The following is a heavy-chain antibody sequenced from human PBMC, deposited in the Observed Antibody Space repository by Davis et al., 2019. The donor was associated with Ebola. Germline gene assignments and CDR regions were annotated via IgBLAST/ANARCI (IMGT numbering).Heavy chain of an antibody. CDR1: GFTFSDYY. Sequence: PGGSLRLSCEVSGFTFSDYYMSWIRQAPGKGLEWVSYISSSGTIIQYADSVRGRFTTSRDNAKNSLYLQMNSLRAEDTAVYYCARVDGFSSSWYYFDYWGQGVLVTVSS. D-gene: IGHD6-13*01. V-gene: IGHV3-11*04. CDR2: ISSSGTII. J-gene: IGHJ4*02. CDR3: ARVDGFSSSWYYFDY.